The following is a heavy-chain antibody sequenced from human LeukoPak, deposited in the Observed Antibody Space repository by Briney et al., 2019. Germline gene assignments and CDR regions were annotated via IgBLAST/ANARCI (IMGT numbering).Heavy chain of an antibody. CDR1: GYTFTGYY. Sequence: ASVKVSCKASGYTFTGYYIHWVRQAPGQGLEWMGWISPNSGGTNYAQKFQGRVTMTRDTSINTAYMELSRLRSEDTAVYYCARARNLYGSGSSPWGQGTLVTVSS. CDR3: ARARNLYGSGSSP. CDR2: ISPNSGGT. V-gene: IGHV1-2*02. J-gene: IGHJ5*02. D-gene: IGHD3-10*01.